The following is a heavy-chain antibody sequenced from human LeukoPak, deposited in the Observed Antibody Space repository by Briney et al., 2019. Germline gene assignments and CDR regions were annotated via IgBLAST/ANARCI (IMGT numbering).Heavy chain of an antibody. CDR3: ARGGVGAYFDY. Sequence: SVKVSCKASGYTFTSYGISWVRQAPGQGLEWMGGIIPIFGTANYAQKFQGRVTITADESTSTAYMELSSLRSEDTAVYYCARGGVGAYFDYWGQGTLVTVSS. CDR1: GYTFTSYG. J-gene: IGHJ4*02. D-gene: IGHD1-26*01. V-gene: IGHV1-69*13. CDR2: IIPIFGTA.